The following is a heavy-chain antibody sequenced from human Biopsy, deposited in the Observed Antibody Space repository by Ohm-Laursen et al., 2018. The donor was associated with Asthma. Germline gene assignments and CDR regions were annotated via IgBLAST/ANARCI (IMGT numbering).Heavy chain of an antibody. CDR3: ARKIAARGGMGV. V-gene: IGHV3-33*08. D-gene: IGHD6-6*01. Sequence: RSLRLSCAASRFTYEMHWVRQAPGRGLEWVSFIWYDGRKKTYADSVKGRFTISRDNSKNTLYLQMNSLRAEDTAVYYCARKIAARGGMGVWGQGTTVTVSS. CDR2: IWYDGRKK. CDR1: RFTYE. J-gene: IGHJ6*02.